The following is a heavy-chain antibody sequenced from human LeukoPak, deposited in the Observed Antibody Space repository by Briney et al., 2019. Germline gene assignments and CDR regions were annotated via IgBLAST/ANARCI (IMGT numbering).Heavy chain of an antibody. CDR3: ATTVVIAATTSEDAFDI. CDR2: IYPGDSDA. D-gene: IGHD2-15*01. CDR1: GDSFTSYW. V-gene: IGHV5-51*01. Sequence: GESLKISCKGSGDSFTSYWIGWVRQMPGKGLEWMGIIYPGDSDARYSPSFQGQVTISADKSISTAYLQWNSLKASDTAMYYCATTVVIAATTSEDAFDIWGQGTMVTVSS. J-gene: IGHJ3*02.